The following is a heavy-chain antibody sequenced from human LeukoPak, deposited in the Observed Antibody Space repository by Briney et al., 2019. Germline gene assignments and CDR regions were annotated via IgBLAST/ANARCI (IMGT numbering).Heavy chain of an antibody. CDR1: GGSISSSY. D-gene: IGHD3-10*01. CDR2: IYYSGST. V-gene: IGHV4-59*08. J-gene: IGHJ6*02. Sequence: SETLSLTCTVSGGSISSSYWSWIRQHPGKGLEWIGYIYYSGSTNYNPSLKSRVTISVDTSKNQFSLKLSSVTAADTAVYYCARHARYYYGSGTYYNARAGHLHGMDVWGQGTTVTVAS. CDR3: ARHARYYYGSGTYYNARAGHLHGMDV.